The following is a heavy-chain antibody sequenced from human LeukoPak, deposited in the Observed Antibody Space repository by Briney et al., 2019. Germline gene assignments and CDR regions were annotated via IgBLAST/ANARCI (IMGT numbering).Heavy chain of an antibody. D-gene: IGHD6-6*01. CDR3: ASSMYSSSSPDY. J-gene: IGHJ4*02. V-gene: IGHV4-59*01. CDR1: GGSISSYY. Sequence: PSETLSLTCAVSGGSISSYYWSWIRQPPGKGLEWIGYIYYSGSTNYNPSLKSRVTISVDTSKNQFSLKLSSVTAADTAVYYCASSMYSSSSPDYWGQGTLVTVSS. CDR2: IYYSGST.